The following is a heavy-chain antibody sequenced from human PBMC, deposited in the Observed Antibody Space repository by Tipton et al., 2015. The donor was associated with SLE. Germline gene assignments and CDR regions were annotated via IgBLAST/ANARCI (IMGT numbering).Heavy chain of an antibody. J-gene: IGHJ4*02. D-gene: IGHD1-26*01. CDR3: ARGSGSYYLGY. CDR1: GASIGSYY. V-gene: IGHV4-59*01. Sequence: TLSLTCTVSGASIGSYYWSWIRQPPGKGLDWIGYIYNVGSTNYNPSLKSRLTISVDTSKNQFSLKLSSVTAADTAVYYCARGSGSYYLGYWGQGTLVTVSS. CDR2: IYNVGST.